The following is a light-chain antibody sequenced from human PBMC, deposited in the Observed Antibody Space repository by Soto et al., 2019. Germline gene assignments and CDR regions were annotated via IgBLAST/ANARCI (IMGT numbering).Light chain of an antibody. CDR1: QSVSTR. J-gene: IGKJ5*01. Sequence: DIPMTQSPSSLSASVGDRVTIICRASQSVSTRLAWYQQKPGKAPKVLIYDASSWAGGVPSRFRGSGYGTDFALTITSLQPEDFAIYYCQQSYNSPPITFGQGTRLEIK. CDR2: DAS. V-gene: IGKV1-5*02. CDR3: QQSYNSPPIT.